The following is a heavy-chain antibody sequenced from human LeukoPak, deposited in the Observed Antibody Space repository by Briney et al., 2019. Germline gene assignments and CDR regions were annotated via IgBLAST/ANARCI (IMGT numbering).Heavy chain of an antibody. CDR2: FDPEDGET. D-gene: IGHD2-2*01. J-gene: IGHJ4*02. CDR3: ATAPSWRYQLRGSSSPSDY. Sequence: GASVKVSCKVSGYTLTELSMHWVRQAPGRGLEWMGGFDPEDGETIYAQKFQGRVTMTEDTSTDTAYMELSSLRSGDRAVYYCATAPSWRYQLRGSSSPSDYCGQGPLAPVTS. CDR1: GYTLTELS. V-gene: IGHV1-24*01.